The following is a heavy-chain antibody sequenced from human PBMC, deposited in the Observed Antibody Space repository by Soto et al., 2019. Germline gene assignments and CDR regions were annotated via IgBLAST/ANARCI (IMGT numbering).Heavy chain of an antibody. J-gene: IGHJ4*02. Sequence: VQLVESGGGLVKPGGSLRLSCAVSGLTVSSNYMSWVRQAPGKGLEWVSVIYSDGGTYYADSVKGRFTISKDNSKNTLYLQMSRLRAEDTAMYYCASMVRGAPVGFWGQGTLVTVSS. CDR1: GLTVSSNY. CDR2: IYSDGGT. D-gene: IGHD3-10*01. CDR3: ASMVRGAPVGF. V-gene: IGHV3-53*01.